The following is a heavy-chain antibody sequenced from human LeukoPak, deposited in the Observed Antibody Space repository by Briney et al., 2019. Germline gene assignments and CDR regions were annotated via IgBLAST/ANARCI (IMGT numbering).Heavy chain of an antibody. Sequence: GGSLRLSCAASGFTFSTYSVNWVRQAPGKGLEWISYISVSRSTIYYADSVKGRFTISRDNAKNSLYLQMNSLRAEDTAVYYCARDRWGFFESWGQGTLVTVSS. V-gene: IGHV3-48*01. J-gene: IGHJ4*02. CDR3: ARDRWGFFES. CDR1: GFTFSTYS. D-gene: IGHD3-3*01. CDR2: ISVSRSTI.